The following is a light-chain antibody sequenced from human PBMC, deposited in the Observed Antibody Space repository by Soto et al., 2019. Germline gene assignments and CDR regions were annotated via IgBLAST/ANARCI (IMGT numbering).Light chain of an antibody. Sequence: EIVLTQSPGTLSVSPGETATLSCRASQSVTAKYLAWYQQKSGQAPRLLIHAASTRDTGTPDRFKGIGSGTDFALLITSLEPEDFAVYYCQQYGSSPYIFGQGTKLEIK. J-gene: IGKJ2*01. CDR3: QQYGSSPYI. CDR2: AAS. CDR1: QSVTAKY. V-gene: IGKV3-20*01.